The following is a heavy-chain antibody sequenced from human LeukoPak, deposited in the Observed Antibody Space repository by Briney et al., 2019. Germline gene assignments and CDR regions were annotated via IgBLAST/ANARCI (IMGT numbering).Heavy chain of an antibody. D-gene: IGHD2-2*01. J-gene: IGHJ4*02. CDR3: ARAPATVVVFDY. CDR2: ISSSSSYI. CDR1: GFTFSSYS. V-gene: IGHV3-21*01. Sequence: GGSLTLSCAASGFTFSSYSMIGVRQARGEGLECVSSISSSSSYIYYADSVKGRFTISRDNAKNSLYLQMNSLRAADTAVYYCARAPATVVVFDYWGQGTLVTVSS.